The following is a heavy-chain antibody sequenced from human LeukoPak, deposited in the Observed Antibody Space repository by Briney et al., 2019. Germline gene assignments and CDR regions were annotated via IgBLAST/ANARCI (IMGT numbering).Heavy chain of an antibody. CDR2: IRYDGNNK. Sequence: GGSLRLSCAASGFTSRSYGMDWVRQAPGKGLEWVAFIRYDGNNKDYGDSVKGRFTISRDNSKNTLYLQMNSLRVEDTAVYYCAKGYGDLVAFDIWGQGTMVTVSS. CDR3: AKGYGDLVAFDI. D-gene: IGHD4-17*01. CDR1: GFTSRSYG. J-gene: IGHJ3*02. V-gene: IGHV3-30*02.